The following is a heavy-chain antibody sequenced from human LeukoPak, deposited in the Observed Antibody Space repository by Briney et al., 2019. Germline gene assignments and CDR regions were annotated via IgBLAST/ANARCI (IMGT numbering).Heavy chain of an antibody. CDR3: ARDQFRGSGSQNRLFDY. D-gene: IGHD3-10*01. CDR2: IKQDGSEK. Sequence: PGGSLRLSCAASRFTFSSYWMTWVRQAPGKGLEWVANIKQDGSEKYYVESAKGRFTISRDNAKNSMYLQMNSLRAEDTAVYYCARDQFRGSGSQNRLFDYWGQGTLVTVSS. CDR1: RFTFSSYW. V-gene: IGHV3-7*01. J-gene: IGHJ4*02.